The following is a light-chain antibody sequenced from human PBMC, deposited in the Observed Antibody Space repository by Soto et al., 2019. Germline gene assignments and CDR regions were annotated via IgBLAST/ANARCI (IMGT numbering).Light chain of an antibody. J-gene: IGLJ1*01. V-gene: IGLV1-40*01. Sequence: QSVLTQPPSVSGAPGQRVTISCTGNSSNIGAGYDVHWYQQLPGTAPKLLIYNNNNWPSGVPDRFSGSKSGTSASLAITGLQAEDEADYYCQSYDTSLSGSGVFGTGTKLTVL. CDR3: QSYDTSLSGSGV. CDR2: NNN. CDR1: SSNIGAGYD.